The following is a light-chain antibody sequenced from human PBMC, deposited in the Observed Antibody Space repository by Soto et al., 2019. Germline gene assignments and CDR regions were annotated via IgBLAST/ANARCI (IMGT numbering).Light chain of an antibody. J-gene: IGKJ1*01. CDR3: QHFSNSPSIT. CDR1: QSVSIH. CDR2: AAS. Sequence: ETVMTQSPGTLSVSLGERATLSCRASQSVSIHLAWYQQKPGQAPRLLIYAASSRATGIPVRFSGSGSGTDFTLTISRLEPEDFAVYYCQHFSNSPSITFGQGTKVDIK. V-gene: IGKV3-20*01.